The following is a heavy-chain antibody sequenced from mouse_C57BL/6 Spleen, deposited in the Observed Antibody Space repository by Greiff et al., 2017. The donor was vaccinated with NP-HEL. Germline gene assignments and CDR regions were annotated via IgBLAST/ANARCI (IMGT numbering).Heavy chain of an antibody. V-gene: IGHV1-69*01. CDR3: ARSGTTVVATYDFDY. D-gene: IGHD1-1*01. CDR2: IDPSDSYT. Sequence: QVQLKQPGAELVMPGASVKLSCKASGYTFTSYWMHWVKQRPGQGLEWIGEIDPSDSYTNYNQKFKGKSTLTVDKSSSTAYMQLSSLTSEDSAVYYCARSGTTVVATYDFDYWGQGTTLTVSS. J-gene: IGHJ2*01. CDR1: GYTFTSYW.